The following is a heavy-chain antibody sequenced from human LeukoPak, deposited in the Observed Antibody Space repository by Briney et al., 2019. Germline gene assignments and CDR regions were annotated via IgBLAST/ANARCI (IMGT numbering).Heavy chain of an antibody. CDR2: IYSSGRS. V-gene: IGHV4-59*01. CDR3: AGGSGASLFDP. Sequence: SETLSLTCSVSGRSISSGYWSWLRQPPGKGLEWNAYIYSSGRSNYNPSLKSRVTISLDTSKNQFSLKLSCVTAADTAVYYCAGGSGASLFDPWGQGTLVTVSS. J-gene: IGHJ5*02. D-gene: IGHD1-26*01. CDR1: GRSISSGY.